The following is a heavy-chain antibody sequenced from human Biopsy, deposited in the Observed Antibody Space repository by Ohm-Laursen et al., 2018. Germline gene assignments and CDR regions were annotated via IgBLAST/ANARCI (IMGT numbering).Heavy chain of an antibody. Sequence: SLRLSCTASGVTFIRYGWHWVRQAPGKGLEWVAVIWYDGKNKYYADSVRGRFTISRDNAKNTVYLQMNSLRVEDTAVYYCAKDRWERNLYYGGGVDVWGQGTTVTVSS. D-gene: IGHD4-23*01. CDR1: GVTFIRYG. V-gene: IGHV3-33*06. CDR2: IWYDGKNK. J-gene: IGHJ6*02. CDR3: AKDRWERNLYYGGGVDV.